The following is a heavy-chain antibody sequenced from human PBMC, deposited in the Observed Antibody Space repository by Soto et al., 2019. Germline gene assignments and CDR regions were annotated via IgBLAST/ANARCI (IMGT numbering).Heavy chain of an antibody. V-gene: IGHV3-64D*08. J-gene: IGHJ4*02. CDR2: ISSNGGST. D-gene: IGHD5-12*01. CDR3: VKDSRYVDIVATMAIY. CDR1: GFTFSSYA. Sequence: GGSLILSCSAAGFTFSSYAMHWVSQAPGKGLEYVSAISSNGGSTYYADSVKGRFTISRDNSKNTLYLQMSSLRAEDTAVYYCVKDSRYVDIVATMAIYWGQGTLVTVSS.